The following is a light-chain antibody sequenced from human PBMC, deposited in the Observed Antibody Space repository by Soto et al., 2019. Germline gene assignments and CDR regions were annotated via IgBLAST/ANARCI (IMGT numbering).Light chain of an antibody. CDR2: GAS. J-gene: IGKJ3*01. V-gene: IGKV1-39*01. CDR3: QQSYSLPLT. Sequence: DIQMTQSPSSLSASVGDRVAITCRSSQSISDYLNWYQQKPGKALKLVIYGASNLQSGVPPRFSGSGSGSEFTLTISGLQPDDFATYFCQQSYSLPLTFGPGTKVDIK. CDR1: QSISDY.